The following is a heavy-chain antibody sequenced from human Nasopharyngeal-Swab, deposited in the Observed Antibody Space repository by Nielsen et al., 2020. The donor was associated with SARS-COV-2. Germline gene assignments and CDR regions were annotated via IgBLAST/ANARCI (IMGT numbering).Heavy chain of an antibody. J-gene: IGHJ4*02. CDR1: GFTFSSYG. CDR3: TTDPWELLAPFDY. Sequence: GESLKISCAASGFTFSSYGMHWVRQAPGKGLEWVAVMWYDGSNKYYADSVKGRFTISRDNSKNTLYLQMNSLRAEDTAVYYCTTDPWELLAPFDYWGQGTLVTVSS. V-gene: IGHV3-33*01. CDR2: MWYDGSNK. D-gene: IGHD1-26*01.